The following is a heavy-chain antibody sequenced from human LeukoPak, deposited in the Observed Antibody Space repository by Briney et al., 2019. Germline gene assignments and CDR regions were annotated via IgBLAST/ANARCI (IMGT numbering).Heavy chain of an antibody. V-gene: IGHV3-21*01. J-gene: IGHJ4*02. CDR1: GFTFSSYS. Sequence: GGSLRLSCAASGFTFSSYSMNWVRQAPGKGLEWVSSISSSSSYIYYADSVKGRFTISRDNAKNSLYLQMNSLRAEDTAVYYCARGGCIGDSCYPNYFDYWGQGTLVTVSS. CDR2: ISSSSSYI. D-gene: IGHD2-15*01. CDR3: ARGGCIGDSCYPNYFDY.